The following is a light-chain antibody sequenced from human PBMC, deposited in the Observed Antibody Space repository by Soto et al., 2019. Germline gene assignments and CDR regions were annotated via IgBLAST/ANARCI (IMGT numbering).Light chain of an antibody. CDR3: QHYGSS. CDR2: GAS. Sequence: EIVLTQSPDTLSLSPGERATLSCRASQKVTSDYLGWYQQRPGQAPRLLLYGASSRATGIPDRFSGSGSGTDFTLTINTLEPEDFALYYCQHYGSSFGGGTRVEIK. V-gene: IGKV3-20*01. CDR1: QKVTSDY. J-gene: IGKJ4*01.